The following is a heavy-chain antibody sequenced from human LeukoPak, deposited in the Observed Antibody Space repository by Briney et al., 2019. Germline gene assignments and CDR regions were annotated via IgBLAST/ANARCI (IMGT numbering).Heavy chain of an antibody. J-gene: IGHJ6*02. Sequence: SETLSLTCTVSGGSISSYYWSWIRQPPGKGLEWIGYIYYSGSTNYNPSLKSRVTISVDTSKNQFSLKLSSVTAADTAAYYCARGSNDFWSGPYGMDVWGQGTTVTVSS. CDR1: GGSISSYY. CDR3: ARGSNDFWSGPYGMDV. V-gene: IGHV4-59*01. D-gene: IGHD3-3*01. CDR2: IYYSGST.